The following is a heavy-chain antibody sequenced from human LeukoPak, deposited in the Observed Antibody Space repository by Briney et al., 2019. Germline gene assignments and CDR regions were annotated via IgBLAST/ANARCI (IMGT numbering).Heavy chain of an antibody. V-gene: IGHV3-23*01. CDR3: AKGAYDYIEIGYFDS. Sequence: GGSLRLSCAASGFTSTKYAMTWVRQAPGKGLEWVSVLIGSSGSTDYADSVKGRFTISRDNSKNTVFLQINSLRAEDTAIYYCAKGAYDYIEIGYFDSWGQGTLVTVSS. CDR2: LIGSSGST. D-gene: IGHD5-12*01. J-gene: IGHJ4*02. CDR1: GFTSTKYA.